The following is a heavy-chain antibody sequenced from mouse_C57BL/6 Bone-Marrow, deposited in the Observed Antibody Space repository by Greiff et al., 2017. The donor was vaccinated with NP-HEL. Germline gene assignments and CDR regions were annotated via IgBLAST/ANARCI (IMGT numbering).Heavy chain of an antibody. J-gene: IGHJ4*01. CDR3: AVLLWLPYYAMDY. V-gene: IGHV14-2*01. CDR1: GFTIKDYY. Sequence: VQLQQSGAELVKPGASVKLSCTASGFTIKDYYMHWVKQRTEQGLEWIGRIDPEDGETKYAPKFQGKATITADTSSNTAYLQLSSLTSEDTAVYYCAVLLWLPYYAMDYWGQGTSVTVSS. D-gene: IGHD2-2*01. CDR2: IDPEDGET.